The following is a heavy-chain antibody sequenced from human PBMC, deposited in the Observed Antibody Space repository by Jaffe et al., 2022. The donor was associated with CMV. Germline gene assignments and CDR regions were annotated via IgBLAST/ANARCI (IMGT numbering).Heavy chain of an antibody. Sequence: EVQLVESGGGLVKPGGSLRLSCAASGFTFSSAWMSWVRQAPGKGLEWISRIKSTTEGATTFYAAPVQDRFTISRDDSKNTLYLQMSSLKTEDTAVYYCTWNYHGDSWGQGTLVTVSS. J-gene: IGHJ4*02. CDR1: GFTFSSAW. CDR3: TWNYHGDS. D-gene: IGHD1-7*01. V-gene: IGHV3-15*01. CDR2: IKSTTEGATT.